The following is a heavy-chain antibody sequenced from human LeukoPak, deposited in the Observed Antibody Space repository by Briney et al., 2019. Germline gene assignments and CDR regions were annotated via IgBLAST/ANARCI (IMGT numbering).Heavy chain of an antibody. CDR2: ISWNSGSI. D-gene: IGHD3-22*01. CDR1: GFTFDDYA. V-gene: IGHV3-9*01. CDR3: AKEAADYYDSSGSPTRYFDL. Sequence: GGSLRLSCAASGFTFDDYAMHWVRQAPGKGLEWVSGISWNSGSIGYADSVKGRFTISRDNAKNSLYLQMNSLRAEDTALYYCAKEAADYYDSSGSPTRYFDLWGRGTLVTVSS. J-gene: IGHJ2*01.